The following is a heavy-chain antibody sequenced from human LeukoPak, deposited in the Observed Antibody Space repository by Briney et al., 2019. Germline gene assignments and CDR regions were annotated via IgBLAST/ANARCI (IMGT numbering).Heavy chain of an antibody. Sequence: GESLKISCKGSGYSFTSYWIGWVRQMPGKGLEWMGIIYPGDSDTRYSPSFQGQVTISADKSISTAYLQWSSLKASDTAMYYCASPRARTLDAFDIWGQGTMVTVSS. CDR3: ASPRARTLDAFDI. CDR2: IYPGDSDT. J-gene: IGHJ3*02. V-gene: IGHV5-51*01. CDR1: GYSFTSYW.